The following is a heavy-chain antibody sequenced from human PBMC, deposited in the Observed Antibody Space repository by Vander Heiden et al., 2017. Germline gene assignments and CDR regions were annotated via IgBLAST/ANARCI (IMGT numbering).Heavy chain of an antibody. CDR3: VRERQLAWYFDL. CDR1: GYTFIDYW. V-gene: IGHV5-51*01. CDR2: IFPGDSDI. D-gene: IGHD6-25*01. J-gene: IGHJ2*01. Sequence: EVQLVQSGAEGRKPGASLRIYCQGSGYTFIDYWIGRLRQLPAQGREWMAIIFPGDSDIRYSPSFQGQVTISAAKSISTVYLQRNSLTASDTAMYYCVRERQLAWYFDLWGRGTLVTVSS.